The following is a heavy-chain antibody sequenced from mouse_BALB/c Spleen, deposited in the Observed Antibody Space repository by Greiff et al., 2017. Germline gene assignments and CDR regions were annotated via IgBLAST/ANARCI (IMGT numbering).Heavy chain of an antibody. CDR1: GYSITSDYA. CDR2: ISYSGST. V-gene: IGHV3-2*02. D-gene: IGHD2-1*01. CDR3: ARQDLIYYGNYVAMDY. Sequence: EVKLQESGPGLVKPSQSLSLTCTVTGYSITSDYAWNWIRQFPGNKLEWMGYISYSGSTSYNPSLKSRISITRDTSKNQFFLQLNSVTTEDTATYYCARQDLIYYGNYVAMDYWGQGTSVTVSS. J-gene: IGHJ4*01.